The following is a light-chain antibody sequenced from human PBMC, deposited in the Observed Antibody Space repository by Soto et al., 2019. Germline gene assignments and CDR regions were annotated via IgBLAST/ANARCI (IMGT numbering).Light chain of an antibody. CDR2: KAS. Sequence: IQRTQSPSSLSSSIGDRVTITCRANQSISVWLAWYQQKPGKAPKVLIYKASTLETGVPSRFAGSGSGTGFTLTITRLQPDDFATYYCQHYNSHSRTFGQGTKVDIK. CDR1: QSISVW. V-gene: IGKV1-5*03. J-gene: IGKJ1*01. CDR3: QHYNSHSRT.